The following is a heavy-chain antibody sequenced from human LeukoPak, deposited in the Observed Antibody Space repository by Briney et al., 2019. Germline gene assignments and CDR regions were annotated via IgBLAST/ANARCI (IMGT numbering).Heavy chain of an antibody. D-gene: IGHD3-22*01. J-gene: IGHJ3*01. Sequence: PGGSLRLSCAASRFTFSTYAMSWVRQAPGKGLEWVSAISGSGGSTYYANSVKGRFTISRDNSKNTLYLQMNSLRAEDTAVYYCAKDAYYYDSSGPPGSWGQGTMVTVSS. CDR2: ISGSGGST. CDR1: RFTFSTYA. V-gene: IGHV3-23*01. CDR3: AKDAYYYDSSGPPGS.